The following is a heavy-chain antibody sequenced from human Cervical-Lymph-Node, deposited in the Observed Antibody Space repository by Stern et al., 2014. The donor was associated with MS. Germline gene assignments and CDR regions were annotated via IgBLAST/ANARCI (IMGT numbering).Heavy chain of an antibody. V-gene: IGHV1-69*01. CDR3: ASAHPATRRGYKGMNV. CDR1: GGTFRRFA. J-gene: IGHJ6*02. Sequence: QEQLVQSGAEVRKPGSSVNVSCKASGGTFRRFAVNWVRQAPGQGLEWVGGIIPVFATPTYAQKFQGRVTIISDESTNTVYVELSSLTTDDTATYFCASAHPATRRGYKGMNVWGQGTTIAVSS. CDR2: IIPVFATP. D-gene: IGHD2-2*01.